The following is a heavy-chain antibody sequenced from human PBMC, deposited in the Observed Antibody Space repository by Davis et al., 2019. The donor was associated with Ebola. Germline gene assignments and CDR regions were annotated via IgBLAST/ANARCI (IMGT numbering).Heavy chain of an antibody. V-gene: IGHV3-23*01. Sequence: GESLKISCPASGFTFSSYAMSWVRQAPGKGLEWVSGISAGGGSIYYADSVKGRFTISRDNAKNSLYLQMNSLRAEDTAVYYCARDRYGSSRTFDYWGQGTLVTVSS. CDR1: GFTFSSYA. CDR2: ISAGGGSI. D-gene: IGHD6-6*01. J-gene: IGHJ4*02. CDR3: ARDRYGSSRTFDY.